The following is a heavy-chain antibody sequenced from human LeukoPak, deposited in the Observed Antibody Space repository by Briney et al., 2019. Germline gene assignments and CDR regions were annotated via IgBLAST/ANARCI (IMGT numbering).Heavy chain of an antibody. CDR3: ARDLTLGKPDYFDH. D-gene: IGHD7-27*01. CDR2: TSLDGSNK. CDR1: GFSFTNYD. Sequence: GGSLSLSCVASGFSFTNYDIHWVRQAPGRGLEWVAVTSLDGSNKLYTDTVRGRFIISRDNSKNTVYLQMDSLRVEDTAVYYCARDLTLGKPDYFDHWGQGTLVTVSS. J-gene: IGHJ4*02. V-gene: IGHV3-30-3*01.